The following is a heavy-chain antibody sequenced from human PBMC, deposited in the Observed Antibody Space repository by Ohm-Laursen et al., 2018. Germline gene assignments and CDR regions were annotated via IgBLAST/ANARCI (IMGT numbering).Heavy chain of an antibody. J-gene: IGHJ6*02. D-gene: IGHD2-2*01. CDR2: ISGSGSST. CDR3: AKDRGEVVPNRMDV. V-gene: IGHV3-23*01. CDR1: GFTFRTYA. Sequence: SLRLSCSASGFTFRTYAMSWVRQAPGKGLEWVSAISGSGSSTYYADSVKGRFTIARGNSKNTLYLQMNSLTAEDTAVYYCAKDRGEVVPNRMDVWGQGTTVTVSS.